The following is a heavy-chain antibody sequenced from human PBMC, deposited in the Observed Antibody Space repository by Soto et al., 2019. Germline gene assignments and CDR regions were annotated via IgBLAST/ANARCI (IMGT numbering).Heavy chain of an antibody. J-gene: IGHJ4*02. CDR2: IYYSGST. CDR3: AREHRTYGDYVNYFDY. Sequence: QVQLQESGPGLVKPSQTLSLTCTVSGGSISSGDYYWSWIRQPPGKGLEWIGYIYYSGSTYYNPSLKSRVTISVDTSKNQFSLKLSSVTAADTAVYYCAREHRTYGDYVNYFDYWGQGTLVTVSS. V-gene: IGHV4-30-4*01. CDR1: GGSISSGDYY. D-gene: IGHD4-17*01.